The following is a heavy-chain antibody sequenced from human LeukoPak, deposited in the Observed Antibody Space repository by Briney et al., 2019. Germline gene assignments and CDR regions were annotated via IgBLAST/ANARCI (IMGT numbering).Heavy chain of an antibody. CDR1: GLTVSSNY. D-gene: IGHD6-19*01. J-gene: IGHJ3*02. CDR3: ARDRYSSGWYHAFDI. CDR2: IYSGDST. Sequence: GGSLRLSCAASGLTVSSNYMSWVRQAPGKGLEWVSVIYSGDSTAYADSVKGRFTISRDNSKNTLYLQMNSLRAEDTAVYYCARDRYSSGWYHAFDIWGQGTMVTVSS. V-gene: IGHV3-53*05.